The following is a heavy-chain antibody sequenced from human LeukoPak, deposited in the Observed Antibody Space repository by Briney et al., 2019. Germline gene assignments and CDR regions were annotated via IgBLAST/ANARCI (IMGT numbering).Heavy chain of an antibody. V-gene: IGHV3-30*04. CDR3: ACFDRGRQLIDY. CDR1: GFTFSSYA. J-gene: IGHJ4*02. CDR2: ISYDGSNK. D-gene: IGHD6-13*01. Sequence: PGGSLRLSCAASGFTFSSYAMHWVRQAPGKGLEWVAVISYDGSNKYYADSVKGRFTISRDNSKNTLYLQMNSLRAEDTAVYYCACFDRGRQLIDYWGQGTLVTVSS.